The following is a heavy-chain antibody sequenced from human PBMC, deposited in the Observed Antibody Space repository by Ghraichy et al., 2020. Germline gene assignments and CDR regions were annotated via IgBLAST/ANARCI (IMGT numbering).Heavy chain of an antibody. CDR3: AKDQSTYYYDSSGPWYFDL. V-gene: IGHV3-23*01. J-gene: IGHJ2*01. D-gene: IGHD3-22*01. Sequence: GGSLRLSCAASGFTFSSYAMSWVRQAPGKGLEWVSAISGSGGSTYYADSVKGRFTISRDNSKNTLYLQMNSLRAEDTAVYYCAKDQSTYYYDSSGPWYFDLWGRGTLVTVSS. CDR1: GFTFSSYA. CDR2: ISGSGGST.